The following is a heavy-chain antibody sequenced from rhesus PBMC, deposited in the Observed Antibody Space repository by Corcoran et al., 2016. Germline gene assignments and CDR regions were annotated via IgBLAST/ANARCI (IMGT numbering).Heavy chain of an antibody. CDR2: ASANCAYT. CDR3: ASDCGGTGCYDFRFDV. CDR1: GGSTSTRY. Sequence: QLQLQESGPGLVKPSETLSLTCAVSGGSTSTRYWSWISQPPGKGLEGIGRASANCAYTTDIPSFRCRVTISRDASKNKFSLQLNTVTAAGTAAYYCASDCGGTGCYDFRFDVWGPGVLVTVAS. V-gene: IGHV4-173*01. D-gene: IGHD2-33*01. J-gene: IGHJ5-1*01.